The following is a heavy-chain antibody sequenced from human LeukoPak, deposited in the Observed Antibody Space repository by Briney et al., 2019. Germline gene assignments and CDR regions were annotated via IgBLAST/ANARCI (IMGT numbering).Heavy chain of an antibody. CDR2: IDHSGST. Sequence: SETLSLTCAVHGGSFSDYSRSWIRQPPGKGLEWIGEIDHSGSTTYNPSLKSRVTILVDTSNYQFSLKLTSVTAADTAVYYCARGEAEIDYWGQGTLVTVSS. CDR3: ARGEAEIDY. V-gene: IGHV4-34*01. J-gene: IGHJ4*02. CDR1: GGSFSDYS.